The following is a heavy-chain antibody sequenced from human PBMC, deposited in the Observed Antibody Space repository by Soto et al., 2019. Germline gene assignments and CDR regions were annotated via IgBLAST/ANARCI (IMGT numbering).Heavy chain of an antibody. CDR2: IYYSGST. V-gene: IGHV4-39*01. Sequence: SETLSLTCTVSGGSISSSSYYWGWIRQPPGKGLEWIGSIYYSGSTYYNPSLKSRVTISVDTSKNQFSLKLSSVTAADTAVYYCARVAGATGNWFDPWGQGTLVTVSS. CDR1: GGSISSSSYY. J-gene: IGHJ5*02. CDR3: ARVAGATGNWFDP. D-gene: IGHD1-26*01.